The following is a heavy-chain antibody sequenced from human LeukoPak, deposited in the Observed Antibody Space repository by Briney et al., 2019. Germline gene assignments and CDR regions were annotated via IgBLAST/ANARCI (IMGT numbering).Heavy chain of an antibody. D-gene: IGHD3-10*01. CDR2: IFHTGST. J-gene: IGHJ5*02. V-gene: IGHV4-30-2*01. Sequence: PSETLSLICVVSGDSISSGAYSWSWIRQPPGKGLEWVGYIFHTGSTFYNPSLKTRVTISVDNSKNQFSLRLSSVTAADTAVYYCARELWFANAPGSWLDPWGQGTLVTVSS. CDR3: ARELWFANAPGSWLDP. CDR1: GDSISSGAYS.